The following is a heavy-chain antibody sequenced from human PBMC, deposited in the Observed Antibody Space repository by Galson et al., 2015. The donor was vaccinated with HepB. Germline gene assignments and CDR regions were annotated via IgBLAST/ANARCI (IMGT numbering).Heavy chain of an antibody. J-gene: IGHJ3*02. CDR3: ATGEVEVVAATTNDAFDI. CDR2: ISYDGSNK. CDR1: GFTFSSYG. D-gene: IGHD2-15*01. V-gene: IGHV3-30*03. Sequence: SLRLSCAASGFTFSSYGMHWVRQAPGKGLEWVAVISYDGSNKYYADSVKGRFTISRDNSKNTLYLQMNSLRAEDTAVYYCATGEVEVVAATTNDAFDIWGQGTMVTVSS.